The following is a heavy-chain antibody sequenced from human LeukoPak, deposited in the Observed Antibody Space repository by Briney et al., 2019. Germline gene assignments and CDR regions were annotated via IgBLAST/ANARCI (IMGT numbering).Heavy chain of an antibody. Sequence: SETLSLTCTVSGGSISSSSYYWGWIRQPPGTGLEWIGSIYYSGRTYYNPSLKRRVTISVDTSKNQFSLKLSSVTAADTAVYYCARQGVDDYGDYYFDYWGQGTLVTVSS. CDR1: GGSISSSSYY. V-gene: IGHV4-39*01. D-gene: IGHD4-17*01. J-gene: IGHJ4*02. CDR2: IYYSGRT. CDR3: ARQGVDDYGDYYFDY.